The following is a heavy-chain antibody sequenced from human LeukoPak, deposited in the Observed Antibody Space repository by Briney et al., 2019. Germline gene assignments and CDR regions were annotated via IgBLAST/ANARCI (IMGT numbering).Heavy chain of an antibody. Sequence: SGGSLRLSCAASGFTFSSYGMNWVRQAPGKGLEWVSSISASGGSTYYADSVKGHFTISRDNSKNTLYLQMNSLRAEDTAVYYCAKEGDYCSSTICYADYWGQGTLVTVSS. V-gene: IGHV3-23*01. CDR1: GFTFSSYG. CDR3: AKEGDYCSSTICYADY. CDR2: ISASGGST. D-gene: IGHD2-2*01. J-gene: IGHJ4*02.